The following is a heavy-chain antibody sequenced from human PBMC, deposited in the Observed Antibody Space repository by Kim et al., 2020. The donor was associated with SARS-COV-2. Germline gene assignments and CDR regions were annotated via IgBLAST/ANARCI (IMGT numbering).Heavy chain of an antibody. Sequence: SETLSLTCTVSGGSISSSSYYWGWIRQPPGKGLEWIGSIYYSGSTYYNPSLKSRVTISVDTSKNQFSLKLSSVTAADTAVYYCARPAMVRGVINNWFDPWGQGTLVTVSS. CDR3: ARPAMVRGVINNWFDP. D-gene: IGHD3-10*01. CDR1: GGSISSSSYY. V-gene: IGHV4-39*01. CDR2: IYYSGST. J-gene: IGHJ5*02.